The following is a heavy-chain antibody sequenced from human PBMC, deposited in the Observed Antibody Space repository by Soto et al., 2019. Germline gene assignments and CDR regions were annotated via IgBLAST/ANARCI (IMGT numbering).Heavy chain of an antibody. D-gene: IGHD7-27*01. J-gene: IGHJ4*02. CDR2: INAGNGNT. CDR1: GYTFTSYA. V-gene: IGHV1-3*01. Sequence: ASVKVSCKASGYTFTSYAMHWVRQAPGQRLEWMGWINAGNGNTKYSQKFQGRVTITRDTSASTAYMELSSLRSEDTAVYYCARQRTPTTGDFDYWGQGTLVTVSS. CDR3: ARQRTPTTGDFDY.